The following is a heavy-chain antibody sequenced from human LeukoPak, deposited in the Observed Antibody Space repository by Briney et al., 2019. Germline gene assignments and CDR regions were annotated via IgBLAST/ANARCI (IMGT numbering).Heavy chain of an antibody. CDR1: GYTFTSYG. CDR2: ISAYNGNT. V-gene: IGHV1-18*01. J-gene: IGHJ3*02. D-gene: IGHD3-16*01. CDR3: ARYYDYRGRTPGGLDI. Sequence: ASVRVSCKGSGYTFTSYGISWVRQAPGQGLECMGWISAYNGNTNYAQKLQGRVTMTTDTSTSTAYMELRSLRSDDTAVYYCARYYDYRGRTPGGLDIWGQGTMVTVSS.